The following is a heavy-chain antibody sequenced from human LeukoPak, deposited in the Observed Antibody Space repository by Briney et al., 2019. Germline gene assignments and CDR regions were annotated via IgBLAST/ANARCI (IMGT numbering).Heavy chain of an antibody. V-gene: IGHV1-69*13. CDR2: IIPIFGTA. D-gene: IGHD3-22*01. CDR3: ARAAQYYYDSSGFLPY. Sequence: ASVKVSCKASGGTFSSYAISWMRQAPGQGLEWMGGIIPIFGTANYAQKFQGRVTITADESTSTAYMELSSLRSEDTAVYYCARAAQYYYDSSGFLPYWGQGTLVTVSS. J-gene: IGHJ4*02. CDR1: GGTFSSYA.